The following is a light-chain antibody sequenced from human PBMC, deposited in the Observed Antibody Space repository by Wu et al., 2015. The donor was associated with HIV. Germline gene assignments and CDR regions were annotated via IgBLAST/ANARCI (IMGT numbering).Light chain of an antibody. V-gene: IGKV1-5*03. J-gene: IGKJ1*01. CDR3: QQYNTYPWT. CDR1: QSISTW. Sequence: DIQMTQSRSTLSASVGDRVTITCRASQSISTWLAWYQQKPGKAPNLLIYKTSTLESGVPSRFSGSGSGTEFTLTISSLQPDDFATYYCQQYNTYPWTFGLGIKVEV. CDR2: KTS.